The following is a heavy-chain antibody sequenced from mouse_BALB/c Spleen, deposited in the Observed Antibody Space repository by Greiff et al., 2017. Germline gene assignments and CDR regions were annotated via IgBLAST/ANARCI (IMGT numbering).Heavy chain of an antibody. V-gene: IGHV5-4*02. J-gene: IGHJ3*01. CDR1: GFTFSDYY. D-gene: IGHD2-2*01. CDR2: ISDGGSYT. CDR3: AREGGLRHSFAY. Sequence: EVKLMESGGGLVKPGGSLKLSCAASGFTFSDYYMYWVRQTPEKRLEWVATISDGGSYTYYPDSVKGRFTISRDNAKNNLYLQMSSLKSEDTAMYYCAREGGLRHSFAYWGQGTLVTVSA.